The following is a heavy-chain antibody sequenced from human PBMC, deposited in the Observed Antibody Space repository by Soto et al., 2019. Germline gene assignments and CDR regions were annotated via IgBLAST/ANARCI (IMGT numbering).Heavy chain of an antibody. CDR1: GGSISNFY. CDR2: ISYSGNT. CDR3: AGSPTVRSRSYCGS. J-gene: IGHJ4*02. Sequence: PSETLSLTCTVSGGSISNFYWSWIRQTPGKGLEWIGYISYSGNTNYNPSLKSRVSISVDTYKKQLSLNLTSLTAADTDAYSAAGSPTVRSRSYCGSWGQGTPVTVAS. D-gene: IGHD4-17*01. V-gene: IGHV4-59*01.